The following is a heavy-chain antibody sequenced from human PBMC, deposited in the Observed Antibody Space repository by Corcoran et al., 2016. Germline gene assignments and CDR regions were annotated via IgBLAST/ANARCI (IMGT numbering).Heavy chain of an antibody. D-gene: IGHD3-22*01. CDR3: AKEFHSSGYGAYFDY. CDR1: GFTFSDYG. Sequence: QVQLVESGGGVVQPGGSLRLSCAASGFTFSDYGMQWVRQAPGKGLEWVAVISDAGSTEYYAASVKGRFTISRDNSKNTLFLQMGSLRAEDTAVYYCAKEFHSSGYGAYFDYWGQGALVTVSS. J-gene: IGHJ4*02. V-gene: IGHV3-30*18. CDR2: ISDAGSTE.